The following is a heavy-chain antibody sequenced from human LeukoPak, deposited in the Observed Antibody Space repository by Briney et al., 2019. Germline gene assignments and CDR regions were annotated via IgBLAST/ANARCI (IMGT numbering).Heavy chain of an antibody. D-gene: IGHD1-1*01. CDR2: ASYYVGKQ. V-gene: IGHV3-23*01. Sequence: PGGSLTLSCAASGFTFSDYAMSGVRQAPGKGLEWVSTASYYVGKQYHADSVRGRFTVSRDNSRNTVSLQMSSLRVEDTGIYYCAKAGIGADGAGLLCEYWGQGTLVTVSS. CDR1: GFTFSDYA. J-gene: IGHJ4*02. CDR3: AKAGIGADGAGLLCEY.